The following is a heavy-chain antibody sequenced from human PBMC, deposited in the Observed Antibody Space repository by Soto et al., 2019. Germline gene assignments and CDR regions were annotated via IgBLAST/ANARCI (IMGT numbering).Heavy chain of an antibody. J-gene: IGHJ5*02. D-gene: IGHD5-12*01. CDR1: GYPFSKYG. V-gene: IGHV1-18*04. Sequence: QLQLVQSGAEVERPGASVRVSCKAYGYPFSKYGISWIRQAPGQGLEWMGWIKPDNGDTNYAQKFQGRVTMTTDTSSNTAYMELRSLRSDDTAVYYCATSYDSCFAPWGQGTLVSVSS. CDR2: IKPDNGDT. CDR3: ATSYDSCFAP.